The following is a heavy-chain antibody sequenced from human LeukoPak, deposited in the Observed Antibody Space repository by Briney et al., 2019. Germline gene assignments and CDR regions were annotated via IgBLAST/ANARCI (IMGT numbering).Heavy chain of an antibody. Sequence: RTGGSLRLSCAASGFPFSTYGSHWVRQAPGKGLEWVAVTHADAIHGNNKYYADSVKGRLTISRDNSKNTFYLQMDSLRAEDTAVYFCVTGGGYYYDHWGQGTLVIVSS. V-gene: IGHV3-30*02. CDR3: VTGGGYYYDH. CDR1: GFPFSTYG. D-gene: IGHD3-22*01. CDR2: THADAIHGNNK. J-gene: IGHJ4*02.